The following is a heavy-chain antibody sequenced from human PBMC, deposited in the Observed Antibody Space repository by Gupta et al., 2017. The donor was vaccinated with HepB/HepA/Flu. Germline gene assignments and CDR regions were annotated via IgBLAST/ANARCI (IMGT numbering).Heavy chain of an antibody. V-gene: IGHV4-39*02. CDR2: SYYSGST. D-gene: IGHD3-22*01. CDR1: GGSISSSSYY. CDR3: ARERPKYYYDSSGRYGGFDY. J-gene: IGHJ4*02. Sequence: QLQLQESGPGLVKHSETLSLTCTVPGGSISSSSYYWGGIRQPPGKGLEWIGSSYYSGSTYYNPSLKSRVTISVDTSKNQFSLKLSSVTAADTAVYYCARERPKYYYDSSGRYGGFDYWGQGTLVTVSS.